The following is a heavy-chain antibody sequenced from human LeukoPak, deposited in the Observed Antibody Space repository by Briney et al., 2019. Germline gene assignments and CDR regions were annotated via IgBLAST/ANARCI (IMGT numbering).Heavy chain of an antibody. D-gene: IGHD1-7*01. CDR3: AKRRGLELLYYYYMDV. CDR1: GFTFSSYA. Sequence: PGGSLRLSCAASGFTFSSYAMSWVRQAPGKGLEWVSAISGSGGSTYYAGSVKGRFTISRDNSKNTLYLQMNSLRAEDTAVYYCAKRRGLELLYYYYMDVWGKGTTVTASS. CDR2: ISGSGGST. J-gene: IGHJ6*03. V-gene: IGHV3-23*01.